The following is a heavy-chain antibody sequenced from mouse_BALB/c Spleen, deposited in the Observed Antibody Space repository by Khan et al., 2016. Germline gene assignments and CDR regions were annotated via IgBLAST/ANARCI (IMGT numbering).Heavy chain of an antibody. J-gene: IGHJ2*01. CDR2: ISYDGSN. V-gene: IGHV3-6*02. Sequence: EVQLQESGPGLVKPSQSLSLTCSVTGYSITSGYYWNWIRQFPGNKLEWMGYISYDGSNNYNPSLNNRISITRDTPKKQFFLKLNSVTTEDTATYYCASTHYYGQGYLGQGTTLTVSS. D-gene: IGHD1-2*01. CDR1: GYSITSGYY. CDR3: ASTHYYGQGY.